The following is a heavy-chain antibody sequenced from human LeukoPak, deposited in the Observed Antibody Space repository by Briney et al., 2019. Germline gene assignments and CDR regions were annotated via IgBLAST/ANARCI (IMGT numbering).Heavy chain of an antibody. D-gene: IGHD5-24*01. J-gene: IGHJ4*02. CDR1: GYTFTGYY. Sequence: ASVKVSCKASGYTFTGYYMHWVRQAPGQGLEWMGWINPNSGGTNYAQRFQGRVTMTRDTSISTAYMELSRLRSDDTAVYYCAREMATSPTGDYWGQGTLVTVSS. V-gene: IGHV1-2*02. CDR3: AREMATSPTGDY. CDR2: INPNSGGT.